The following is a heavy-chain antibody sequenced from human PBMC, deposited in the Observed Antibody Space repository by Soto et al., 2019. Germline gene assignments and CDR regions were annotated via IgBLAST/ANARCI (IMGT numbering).Heavy chain of an antibody. V-gene: IGHV4-30-4*01. D-gene: IGHD3-3*01. CDR3: ARERGDYDFWSGYQDY. CDR1: GGSISSGDYY. Sequence: QVQLQESGPGLVKPSQTLSLTCTVSGGSISSGDYYWSWIRQPPGKGLEWIGYIYYSGITYYNPSLKSRVTISVDTSKNQFSLKLSSVTAADTAVYYCARERGDYDFWSGYQDYWGQGTLVTVSS. J-gene: IGHJ4*02. CDR2: IYYSGIT.